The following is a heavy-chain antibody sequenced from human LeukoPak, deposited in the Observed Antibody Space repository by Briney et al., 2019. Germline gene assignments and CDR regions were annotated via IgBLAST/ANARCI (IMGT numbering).Heavy chain of an antibody. D-gene: IGHD3-22*01. Sequence: GGSLRLSCAASGFTVSSNYMSWVRQAPGKGLEWVSVIYSGGSTYYADSVKGRFTISRDNSKNTLYLQMNSLRAEDTAVYYCAKHADGSGRPRAGFDHWGQGTLVTVSS. CDR3: AKHADGSGRPRAGFDH. CDR1: GFTVSSNY. V-gene: IGHV3-53*05. J-gene: IGHJ4*02. CDR2: IYSGGST.